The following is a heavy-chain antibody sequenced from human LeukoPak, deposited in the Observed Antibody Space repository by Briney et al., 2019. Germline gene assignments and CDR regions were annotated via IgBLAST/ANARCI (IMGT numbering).Heavy chain of an antibody. CDR2: ISFSSSTI. D-gene: IGHD4-11*01. Sequence: PGGSLRLSCAASGFTFSSYSMNWVRQAPGKGLEWVSYISFSSSTIYYADSVKGRFTISRDNAKNSLYLQMDSLRAEDTAVYYCARLTMTTETFGYWGQGTLVTVSS. CDR1: GFTFSSYS. CDR3: ARLTMTTETFGY. J-gene: IGHJ4*02. V-gene: IGHV3-48*01.